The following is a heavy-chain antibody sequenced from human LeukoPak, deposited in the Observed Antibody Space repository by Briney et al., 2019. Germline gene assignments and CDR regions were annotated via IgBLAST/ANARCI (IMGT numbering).Heavy chain of an antibody. CDR2: ISAYNGNT. D-gene: IGHD1-26*01. CDR3: ARSSSGNDYAYFGSDY. J-gene: IGHJ4*02. Sequence: ASVKVSCKASGYTFTSYGISWVRQAPGQGLEWMGWISAYNGNTNYAQNLQGRVSMTTDTSTTTAYMELRSLRSDDTAVYYCARSSSGNDYAYFGSDYWGQGTLVTVSS. CDR1: GYTFTSYG. V-gene: IGHV1-18*01.